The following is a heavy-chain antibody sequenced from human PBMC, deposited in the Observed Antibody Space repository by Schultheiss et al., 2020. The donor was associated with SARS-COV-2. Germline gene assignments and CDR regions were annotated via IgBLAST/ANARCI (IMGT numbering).Heavy chain of an antibody. D-gene: IGHD1-26*01. Sequence: SETLSLTCTVSGGSISSGGYYWSWIRQPPGKGLEWIGYIYYSGSTNYNPSLKSRVTISVDTSKNQFSLKLSSVTAADTAVYYCARRSYYGIFDYWGQGTLVTVPS. CDR1: GGSISSGGYY. J-gene: IGHJ4*02. CDR3: ARRSYYGIFDY. V-gene: IGHV4-61*08. CDR2: IYYSGST.